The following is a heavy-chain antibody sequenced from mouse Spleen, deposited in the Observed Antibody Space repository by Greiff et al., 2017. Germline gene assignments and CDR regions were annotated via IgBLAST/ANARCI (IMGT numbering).Heavy chain of an antibody. CDR1: EYEFPSHD. Sequence: EVQVVESGGGLVQPGESLKLSCESNEYEFPSHDMSWVRKTPEKRLELVAAINSDGGSTYYPDTMERRFIISRDNTKKTLYLQMSSLRSEDTALYYCARIGSSYVSYYAMDYWGQGTSVTVSS. CDR3: ARIGSSYVSYYAMDY. D-gene: IGHD1-1*01. CDR2: INSDGGST. J-gene: IGHJ4*01. V-gene: IGHV5-2*01.